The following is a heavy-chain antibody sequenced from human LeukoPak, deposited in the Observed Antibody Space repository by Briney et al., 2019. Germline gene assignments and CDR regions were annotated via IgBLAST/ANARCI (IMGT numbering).Heavy chain of an antibody. D-gene: IGHD2-2*01. CDR1: GGSISRYY. CDR2: IYTSGIT. V-gene: IGHV4-4*07. CDR3: ARGIVVVPAATGYFDY. J-gene: IGHJ4*02. Sequence: SETLSLTCTVSGGSISRYYWSWIRQPAGKGLERLGRIYTSGITNYTPSLKSRVTMSVDTSKNQFSLKLSSVTAADTAVYYCARGIVVVPAATGYFDYWGQGTLVTVSS.